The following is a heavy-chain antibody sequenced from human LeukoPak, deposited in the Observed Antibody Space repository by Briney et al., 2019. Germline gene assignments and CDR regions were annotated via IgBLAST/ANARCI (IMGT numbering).Heavy chain of an antibody. D-gene: IGHD3-3*01. J-gene: IGHJ5*02. Sequence: KPSETLSLTCTVSGGSISSGGYYWSWIRQHPGKGLEWIGYIYYSGSTYYNPSLKSRVTISVDTSKSQFSLKLSSVTAADTAVYYCARVEARVRFLVHRGPNWFDPWGQGTLVTVSS. CDR1: GGSISSGGYY. CDR3: ARVEARVRFLVHRGPNWFDP. CDR2: IYYSGST. V-gene: IGHV4-31*03.